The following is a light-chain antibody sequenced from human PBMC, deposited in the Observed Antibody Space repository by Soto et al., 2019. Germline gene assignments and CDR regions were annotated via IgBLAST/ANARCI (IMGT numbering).Light chain of an antibody. CDR1: SSDIGGYNY. V-gene: IGLV2-14*01. CDR3: SSYTSSSTRV. Sequence: QSALTQPASVSGSPGQSITISCTGTSSDIGGYNYVSWYQQHPGKAPKVMIYEVNNRPSGISNRFSGSKSGNTASLTISGLQAEDEADYYCSSYTSSSTRVFGTGTKVTVL. J-gene: IGLJ1*01. CDR2: EVN.